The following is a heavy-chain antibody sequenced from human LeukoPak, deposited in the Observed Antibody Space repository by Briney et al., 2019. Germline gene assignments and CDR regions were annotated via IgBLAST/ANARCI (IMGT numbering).Heavy chain of an antibody. J-gene: IGHJ4*02. CDR1: GYTFTSYG. CDR2: ISAYNGTT. Sequence: ASVKVSCKASGYTFTSYGISWVRQAPGQGREWMGWISAYNGTTNYAQKLQGRVTMTTDTSTSTAYMELRSLRSDYTAVYYCARNRGGAAVFDYWGQGTLVTLSS. D-gene: IGHD3-16*01. CDR3: ARNRGGAAVFDY. V-gene: IGHV1-18*01.